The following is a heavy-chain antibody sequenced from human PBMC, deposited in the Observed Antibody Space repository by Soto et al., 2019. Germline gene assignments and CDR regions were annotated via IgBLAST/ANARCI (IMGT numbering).Heavy chain of an antibody. CDR3: ALWGEPNCFDP. CDR1: GFSLSTSGVG. CDR2: IYWDDDK. V-gene: IGHV2-5*02. Sequence: QITLKESGPTLVKPTQTLTLTCTFSGFSLSTSGVGVGWIRQPPGKALEWLALIYWDDDKRYSPSLKSTLTXTXPTSKNQVALTMTNMDPVDTATYYCALWGEPNCFDPWGQGTLVTVSS. J-gene: IGHJ5*02. D-gene: IGHD3-16*01.